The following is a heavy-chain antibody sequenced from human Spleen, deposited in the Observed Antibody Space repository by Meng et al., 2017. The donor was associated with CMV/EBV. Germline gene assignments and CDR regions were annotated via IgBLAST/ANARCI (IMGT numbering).Heavy chain of an antibody. Sequence: QLQLQEWAPGLVKPSGTLSLTCAVSGGSISIRTWWSWFRQPPGKGLEWIGEIYHSGGTNYNPSLRGRVTISLDKSKNQFSLTLRSVTAADTAVYYCARDPYATGWAGWGQGTLVTVSS. CDR2: IYHSGGT. CDR1: GGSISIRTW. CDR3: ARDPYATGWAG. J-gene: IGHJ4*02. D-gene: IGHD6-19*01. V-gene: IGHV4-4*02.